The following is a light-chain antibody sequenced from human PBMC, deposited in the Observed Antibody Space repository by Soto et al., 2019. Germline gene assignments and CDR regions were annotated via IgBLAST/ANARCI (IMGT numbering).Light chain of an antibody. V-gene: IGKV3-15*01. CDR2: GAS. Sequence: EIVMTQSPATLSVSPGERATLSCRASQSINNNLAWYQQKPGQAPRLLIYGASTRATGIPARFSGSGSGTEFTLTISSLQSEDFVVYYCQQDNNWPPITFGQGTRLE. J-gene: IGKJ5*01. CDR3: QQDNNWPPIT. CDR1: QSINNN.